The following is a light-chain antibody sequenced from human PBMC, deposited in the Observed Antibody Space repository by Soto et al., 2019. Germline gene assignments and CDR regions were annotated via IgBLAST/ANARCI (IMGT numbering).Light chain of an antibody. V-gene: IGKV3-15*01. J-gene: IGKJ1*01. CDR3: QQYYNWPRT. CDR2: GAS. Sequence: EIVMTQSPATLSVVPGXRATLSCRASQSVSSNLAWYQHKPGQAPRLLTYGASTRATGIPARFSGSGSGAEFTLTLSSLQPEDFAVYYCQQYYNWPRTFGQGTKVDIK. CDR1: QSVSSN.